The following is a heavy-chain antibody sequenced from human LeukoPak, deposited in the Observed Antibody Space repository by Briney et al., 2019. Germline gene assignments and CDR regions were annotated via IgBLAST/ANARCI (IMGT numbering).Heavy chain of an antibody. D-gene: IGHD2-15*01. J-gene: IGHJ4*02. CDR1: GYTFTTYP. V-gene: IGHV7-4-1*02. Sequence: ASVKVSCKASGYTFTTYPMNWVRQAPGQGLEWMGWINTNTGNPTYAQGFTGRFVFSLDTSVSAAYLQISSLKPEDTAVYYCASSYCSGGHCYPQQKLYYFDFWGQGTLVTVSS. CDR2: INTNTGNP. CDR3: ASSYCSGGHCYPQQKLYYFDF.